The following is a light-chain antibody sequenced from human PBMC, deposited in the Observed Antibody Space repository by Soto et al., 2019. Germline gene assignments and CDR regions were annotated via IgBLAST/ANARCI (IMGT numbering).Light chain of an antibody. Sequence: QSVLTQPPSASGTPGQRITISCSGGSSNIGSNYVYWYQHLPGTAPKLLMYKNNQRTSGVPDRFSGSKSGTSASLAIDGLRSEDEADYYCASRDDSLSGVVFGGGTQLTVL. CDR1: SSNIGSNY. CDR3: ASRDDSLSGVV. V-gene: IGLV1-47*01. CDR2: KNN. J-gene: IGLJ2*01.